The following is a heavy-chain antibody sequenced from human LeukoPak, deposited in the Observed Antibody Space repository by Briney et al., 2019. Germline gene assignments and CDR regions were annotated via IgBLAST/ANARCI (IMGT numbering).Heavy chain of an antibody. V-gene: IGHV3-30-3*01. D-gene: IGHD6-19*01. CDR3: ARETTTVAGTNDAFDI. J-gene: IGHJ3*02. CDR2: ISYDGSNK. Sequence: GGSLRLSCAASGFTFSSYAMRWVRQAPGKGLEWVAVISYDGSNKYYADSVKGRFTISRDNSKNTLYLQMNSLRAEDTAVYYCARETTTVAGTNDAFDIWGQGTMVTVSS. CDR1: GFTFSSYA.